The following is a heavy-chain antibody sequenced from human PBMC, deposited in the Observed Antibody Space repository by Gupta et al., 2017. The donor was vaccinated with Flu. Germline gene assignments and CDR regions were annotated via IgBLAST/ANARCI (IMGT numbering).Heavy chain of an antibody. V-gene: IGHV4-31*02. Sequence: GSTYYNPSLKSRVTISVDTSKNQFSLKLSSVTAADTAVYYCAREIRFGDSLVRVDYYGMDVWGQGTTVTVSS. J-gene: IGHJ6*02. CDR2: GST. D-gene: IGHD3-10*01. CDR3: AREIRFGDSLVRVDYYGMDV.